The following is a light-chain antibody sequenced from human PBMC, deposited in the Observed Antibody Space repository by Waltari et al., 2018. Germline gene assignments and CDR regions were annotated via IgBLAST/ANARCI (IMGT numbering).Light chain of an antibody. CDR3: LQYGSSPWT. CDR1: QGVRSSE. J-gene: IGKJ1*01. Sequence: EIVLTQSPGTLSLSPGERATLPCRPSQGVRSSELAWYQQKPGQAPRLLIFGASNRATGIPDRFSGSGSGTDFTLTISRLEPEDFAVYYCLQYGSSPWTFGQGTKVEIK. V-gene: IGKV3-20*01. CDR2: GAS.